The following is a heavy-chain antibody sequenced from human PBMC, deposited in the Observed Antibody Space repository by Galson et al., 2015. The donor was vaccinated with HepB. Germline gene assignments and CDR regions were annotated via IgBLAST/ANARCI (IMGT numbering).Heavy chain of an antibody. V-gene: IGHV2-5*02. J-gene: IGHJ4*02. CDR2: IYWDDDK. Sequence: PALVKPTQTLTLTCTFSGFSLTTTGVGVGWFRQPPGKALEWLALIYWDDDKRYSPSLKRRLTLSRDTSKNQVVLTVTNMDPVDSATYSCAYSSRRYYFDFWGQGTLVTVSS. CDR1: GFSLTTTGVG. D-gene: IGHD3-16*02. CDR3: AYSSRRYYFDF.